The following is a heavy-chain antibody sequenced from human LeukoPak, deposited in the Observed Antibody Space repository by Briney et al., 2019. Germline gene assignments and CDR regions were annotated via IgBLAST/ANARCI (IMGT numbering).Heavy chain of an antibody. CDR2: INGDGTTT. Sequence: PGGSLRLSCAASGFTFSDYWMYWVRHAPGKGLVWVTRINGDGTTTRYADAVKGRFTVSRDNAKNTLFLQMNSLTVDDTGLYYCVRSPVGDTRPLDYWGQGTLVTVSS. J-gene: IGHJ4*02. V-gene: IGHV3-74*01. CDR3: VRSPVGDTRPLDY. D-gene: IGHD2-21*02. CDR1: GFTFSDYW.